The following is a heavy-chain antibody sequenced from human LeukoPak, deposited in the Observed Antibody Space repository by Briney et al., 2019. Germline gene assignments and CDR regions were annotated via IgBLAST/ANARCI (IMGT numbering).Heavy chain of an antibody. V-gene: IGHV4-59*12. D-gene: IGHD1-26*01. CDR3: ARESRPKWELPHDAFDI. Sequence: SETLSLTCTVSGGSISSYYWSCIRQPPGEGLEWIGYIYYSGSTNYNPSLKSRVTISVDTSKNQFSLKLSSVTAADTAVYYCARESRPKWELPHDAFDIWGQGTMVTVSS. CDR2: IYYSGST. CDR1: GGSISSYY. J-gene: IGHJ3*02.